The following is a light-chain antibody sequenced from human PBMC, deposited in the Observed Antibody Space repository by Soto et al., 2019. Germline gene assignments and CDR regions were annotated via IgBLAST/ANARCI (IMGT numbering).Light chain of an antibody. Sequence: DIVMTQSPDPLAVSLGERATINCKSSQSVLYSSNNKNYLAWYQQKPGQPPKLLIYWASTRESGVPDRFSGRGSGTDFSLTISSLQAEDVAVYYCQQYYSTPTFGQGTKVEIK. V-gene: IGKV4-1*01. CDR2: WAS. CDR3: QQYYSTPT. J-gene: IGKJ1*01. CDR1: QSVLYSSNNKNY.